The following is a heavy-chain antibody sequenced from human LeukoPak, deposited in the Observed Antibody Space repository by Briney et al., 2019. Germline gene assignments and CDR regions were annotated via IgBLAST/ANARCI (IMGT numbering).Heavy chain of an antibody. CDR2: ISGSGGDT. CDR1: GFTFSSYA. D-gene: IGHD4/OR15-4a*01. Sequence: GGSLRLSCAASGFTFSSYAMNWVRQAPGKGLGWVSISGSGGDTYYADSVKGQFTISRDNSKNTLYLQMNSLRAEDTAVYYCAKARGATYGTYYFDYWGQGTLVTVSS. CDR3: AKARGATYGTYYFDY. J-gene: IGHJ4*02. V-gene: IGHV3-23*01.